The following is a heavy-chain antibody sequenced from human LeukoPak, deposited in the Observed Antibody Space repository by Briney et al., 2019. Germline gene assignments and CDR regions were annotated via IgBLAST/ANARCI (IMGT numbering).Heavy chain of an antibody. CDR3: ARDGRIQLWSHCFDY. CDR1: GFTFSDYY. CDR2: ISSSGSTV. V-gene: IGHV3-11*01. J-gene: IGHJ4*02. D-gene: IGHD5-18*01. Sequence: GGSLRLSCAASGFTFSDYYMSWIRQAPGKGLEWVSYISSSGSTVYYADSVKGRFTISRDNAKNSLYLQMNSLRAEDTAVYCCARDGRIQLWSHCFDYWGQGTLVTVSS.